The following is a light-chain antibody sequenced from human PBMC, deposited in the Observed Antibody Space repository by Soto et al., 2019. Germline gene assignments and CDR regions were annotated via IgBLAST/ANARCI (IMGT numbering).Light chain of an antibody. CDR3: QQSYSTPYT. CDR1: QSISSY. Sequence: DIQMTQSPSSLSASVGDRVTITCRASQSISSYLNWYQQKPGKAPMLLIYAAASLQSGVPSRFGGSGSGTAFSLTVSSLQPEDFATYYWQQSYSTPYTFGKGTKLEIK. CDR2: AAA. J-gene: IGKJ2*01. V-gene: IGKV1-39*01.